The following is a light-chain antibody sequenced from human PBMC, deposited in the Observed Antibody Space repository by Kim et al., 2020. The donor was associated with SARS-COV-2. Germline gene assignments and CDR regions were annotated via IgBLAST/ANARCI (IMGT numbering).Light chain of an antibody. CDR3: QQYNTYPYT. Sequence: DIQMTQSPSTLSAPVGDRVTITCRASQTITSWLAWYQQKPGKAPKLLIYRASSLESGVPSRFSGSGSGTEFTLTISSLQPDDFATYYCQQYNTYPYTLGKGTKLEI. CDR2: RAS. J-gene: IGKJ2*01. CDR1: QTITSW. V-gene: IGKV1-5*03.